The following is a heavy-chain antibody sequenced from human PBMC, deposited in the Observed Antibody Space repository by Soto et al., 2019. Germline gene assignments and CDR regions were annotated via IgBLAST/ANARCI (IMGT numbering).Heavy chain of an antibody. CDR2: IKQDGSEK. J-gene: IGHJ4*02. Sequence: GGSLRLSCAASGFTFSSYWMSWVRQAPGKGLEWVANIKQDGSEKYYVDSVKGRFTISRDNAKNSLYLQMNSLRAEDTAVYYCAREGIPRGVVVAPPTGSFDYWGQGTLVTVSS. CDR1: GFTFSSYW. D-gene: IGHD2-15*01. CDR3: AREGIPRGVVVAPPTGSFDY. V-gene: IGHV3-7*01.